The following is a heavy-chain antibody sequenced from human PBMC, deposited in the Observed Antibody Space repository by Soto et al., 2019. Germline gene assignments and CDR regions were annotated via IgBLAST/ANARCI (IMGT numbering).Heavy chain of an antibody. Sequence: SETLSLTCTVSGGSISSGDYYWSWIRQPPGKGLEWIGYIYYSGSTYYNPYLKSRVTISVDTSKNQFSLKLSSVTAADTAVYYCARLWYYYDSSGYGAWFDPWGQGTLVTVSS. CDR3: ARLWYYYDSSGYGAWFDP. V-gene: IGHV4-30-4*01. CDR1: GGSISSGDYY. CDR2: IYYSGST. D-gene: IGHD3-22*01. J-gene: IGHJ5*02.